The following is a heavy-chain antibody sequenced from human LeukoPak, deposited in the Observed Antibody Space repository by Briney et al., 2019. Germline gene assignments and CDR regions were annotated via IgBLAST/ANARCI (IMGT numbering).Heavy chain of an antibody. J-gene: IGHJ6*03. CDR2: IYYSGSA. CDR3: ARLENYYYYYMDV. Sequence: SETLSLTCTVSGGSISSSSYYWGWIRQPPGKGLEWIGSIYYSGSAYYNPSLKSRVTISVDTSKNQFSLKLSSVTAADTAVYYCARLENYYYYYMDVWGKGTTVTISS. D-gene: IGHD3-3*01. V-gene: IGHV4-39*01. CDR1: GGSISSSSYY.